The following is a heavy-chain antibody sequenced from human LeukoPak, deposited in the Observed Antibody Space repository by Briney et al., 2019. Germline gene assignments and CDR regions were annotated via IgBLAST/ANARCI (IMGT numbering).Heavy chain of an antibody. CDR2: IKQDGSEK. CDR3: ARGKTGGGFDY. CDR1: RSSLSSYW. Sequence: GGSLRLSCAVSRSSLSSYWMSWLRQAQGKELEWVANIKQDGSEKYYVDSVKGRFTISRDNAKNSLYLQMNSLRAEDTAVYYCARGKTGGGFDYWGQGTLVTVSS. J-gene: IGHJ4*02. D-gene: IGHD2-8*02. V-gene: IGHV3-7*03.